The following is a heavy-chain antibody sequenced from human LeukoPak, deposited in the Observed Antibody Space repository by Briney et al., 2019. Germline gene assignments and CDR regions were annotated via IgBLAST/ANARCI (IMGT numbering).Heavy chain of an antibody. J-gene: IGHJ4*02. D-gene: IGHD6-19*01. Sequence: GGSLRLSCAASGFTFSTYWMHWVRQAPGKGLVWVSRIDTDGISTAYADSVKGRFTISRDNAKNTVYLQMNSLRGEDTAVYYCVGSSGWPKYWGQGTLVAASA. CDR1: GFTFSTYW. V-gene: IGHV3-74*01. CDR2: IDTDGIST. CDR3: VGSSGWPKY.